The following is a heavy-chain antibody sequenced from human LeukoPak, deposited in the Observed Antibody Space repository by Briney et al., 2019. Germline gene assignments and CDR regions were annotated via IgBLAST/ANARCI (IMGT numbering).Heavy chain of an antibody. CDR2: IYSGGST. V-gene: IGHV3-66*01. J-gene: IGHJ4*02. Sequence: EWFLIPSCAATGCTVSSNYMSWVRQAAGNGLEWVSVIYSGGSTYYADSVKGRFTISRDNSKNTLYLQMNSLRAEDTAVYYCASSYGRYFDYWGQGTLVTVSS. CDR1: GCTVSSNY. CDR3: ASSYGRYFDY. D-gene: IGHD5-18*01.